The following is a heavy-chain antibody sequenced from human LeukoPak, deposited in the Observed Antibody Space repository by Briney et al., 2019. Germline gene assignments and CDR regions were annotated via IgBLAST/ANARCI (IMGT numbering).Heavy chain of an antibody. Sequence: ASVKVSCKASGYSFRNYGISWVRQAPGQGLEYMGWISVYNGNTSYAQRLQGRVTMTADTSTSTVYMELRSLRSDDTAVYYCARGGGGYYGSGSYLIDHWGQGTLVTVSS. CDR1: GYSFRNYG. V-gene: IGHV1-18*01. D-gene: IGHD3-10*01. J-gene: IGHJ4*02. CDR2: ISVYNGNT. CDR3: ARGGGGYYGSGSYLIDH.